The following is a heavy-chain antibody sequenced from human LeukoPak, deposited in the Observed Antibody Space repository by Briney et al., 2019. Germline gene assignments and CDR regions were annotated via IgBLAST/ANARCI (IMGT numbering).Heavy chain of an antibody. D-gene: IGHD3-10*01. CDR1: GFTFSSYG. J-gene: IGHJ5*02. CDR3: ARLTYYDT. CDR2: ISYDGSNK. V-gene: IGHV3-30*03. Sequence: GGSLRLSCAAPGFTFSSYGMHWVRQAPGKGLEWVAVISYDGSNKYYADSVKGRFTISRDNAKNSLYLQMNSLRAEDTAVYYCARLTYYDTWGQGTLVTVSS.